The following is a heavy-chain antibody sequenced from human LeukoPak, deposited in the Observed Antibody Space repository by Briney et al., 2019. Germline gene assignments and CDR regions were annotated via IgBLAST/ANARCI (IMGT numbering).Heavy chain of an antibody. D-gene: IGHD2-15*01. J-gene: IGHJ6*02. CDR3: ARYAVVAATFYYYGMDV. CDR1: GGSFSGYY. V-gene: IGHV4-34*01. Sequence: SETLSLTCAVYGGSFSGYYWSWIRQPPGKGLEWIGEINHSGSTNYNPSLKSRVTISVDTSEHPFSLQLSSLTAADTAVYNCARYAVVAATFYYYGMDVWGRGTTVTVSS. CDR2: INHSGST.